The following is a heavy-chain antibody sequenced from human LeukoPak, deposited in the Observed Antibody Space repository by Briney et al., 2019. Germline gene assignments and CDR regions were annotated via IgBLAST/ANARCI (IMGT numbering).Heavy chain of an antibody. CDR2: INHSGIT. V-gene: IGHV4-39*07. CDR3: ARSSFYYGSGSYPPSYYYYMDV. Sequence: SETLSLTCTVSGGSISSSSYYWGWIRQPPGKGLEGVGEINHSGITNYNPSVKSRLTISVDTSKNQFSLKLSSVAAADTAVYYCARSSFYYGSGSYPPSYYYYMDVWGKGTTVTISS. D-gene: IGHD3-10*01. J-gene: IGHJ6*03. CDR1: GGSISSSSYY.